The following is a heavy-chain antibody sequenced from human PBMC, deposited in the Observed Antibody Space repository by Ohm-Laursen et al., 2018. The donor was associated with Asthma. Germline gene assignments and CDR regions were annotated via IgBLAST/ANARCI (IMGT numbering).Heavy chain of an antibody. V-gene: IGHV4-31*03. CDR1: GGSISNGSYY. CDR2: IYYSGST. CDR3: VREDFDWPPGYCDY. J-gene: IGHJ4*02. Sequence: SQTLSLTCTVSGGSISNGSYYWSWIRQHPGKDLEWIGYIYYSGSTYYNPSLKSRVTISIDTSKNQFSLKLSSVTAADTAVYYCVREDFDWPPGYCDYWGQGTLVTVSS. D-gene: IGHD3-9*01.